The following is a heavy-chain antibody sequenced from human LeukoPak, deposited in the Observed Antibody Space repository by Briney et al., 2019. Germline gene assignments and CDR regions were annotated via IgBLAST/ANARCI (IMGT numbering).Heavy chain of an antibody. Sequence: PGGSLRLSCAASGFTFSNYAMSWVRRAPGKGLEWVSAISGSGGTTNFADAVKGRFTISRDNSKNTLYMQLNSLIVRHTAVYYCARDFYGGRTEYYFVSWGRGTLVSVSS. CDR3: ARDFYGGRTEYYFVS. J-gene: IGHJ4*02. V-gene: IGHV3-23*01. D-gene: IGHD4-23*01. CDR1: GFTFSNYA. CDR2: ISGSGGTT.